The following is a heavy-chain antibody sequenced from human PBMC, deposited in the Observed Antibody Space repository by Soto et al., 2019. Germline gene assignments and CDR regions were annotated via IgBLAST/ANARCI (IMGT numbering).Heavy chain of an antibody. J-gene: IGHJ4*02. CDR2: INQDGTKI. D-gene: IGHD3-3*01. V-gene: IGHV3-7*03. CDR3: ARGEEWLLLSLQGVFDQ. CDR1: GSSISSHW. Sequence: TWGSLRLSCAASGSSISSHWIIWVRHSPFKGLEWVVNINQDGTKIHYVDSVKGRFTISRDNAKNSLHLQLSSLRADDTAVYFCARGEEWLLLSLQGVFDQWGQGTLVTVSS.